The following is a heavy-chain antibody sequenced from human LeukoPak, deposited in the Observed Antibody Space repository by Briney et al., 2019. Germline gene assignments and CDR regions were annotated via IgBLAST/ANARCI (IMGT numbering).Heavy chain of an antibody. Sequence: PGGSLRLSCAASGFTFSSYGMSWVRQAPGKGLEWVSSITSSGTYTFYADSVKGRFTISRDNAKNSLYLQMDSLGPEDTAVYYCAELGITMIGGVWGKGTTVTISS. CDR2: ITSSGTYT. J-gene: IGHJ6*04. D-gene: IGHD3-10*02. CDR1: GFTFSSYG. CDR3: AELGITMIGGV. V-gene: IGHV3-21*01.